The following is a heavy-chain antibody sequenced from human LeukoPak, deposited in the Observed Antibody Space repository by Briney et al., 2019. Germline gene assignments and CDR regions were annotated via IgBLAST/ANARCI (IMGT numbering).Heavy chain of an antibody. D-gene: IGHD2-15*01. J-gene: IGHJ6*03. Sequence: GGSLRLSCAASGFTFTHSWMSWVRQAPGKGLEWLSYISGSSSTIYYADSVKGRFTISRDNAKNSQYLQMNSLRAEDTAVYYCARESLGYCSGSTCYYFYMDFWGKGTTVTVSS. CDR3: ARESLGYCSGSTCYYFYMDF. CDR1: GFTFTHSW. V-gene: IGHV3-48*04. CDR2: ISGSSSTI.